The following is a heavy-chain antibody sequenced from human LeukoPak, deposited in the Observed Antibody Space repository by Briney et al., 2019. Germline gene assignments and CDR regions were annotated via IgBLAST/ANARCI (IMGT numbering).Heavy chain of an antibody. J-gene: IGHJ4*02. CDR1: GFTFSSYA. D-gene: IGHD4-17*01. CDR3: ANSYGDYVNYFDY. Sequence: GGSLRLSCAASGFTFSSYAMSWVRQAPGKGLEWVSAISGSGGSTYYADSVKGRFTISRDNSKNTLYLQMNSLRAEDTAVYYCANSYGDYVNYFDYWGQGTLVTVSS. V-gene: IGHV3-23*01. CDR2: ISGSGGST.